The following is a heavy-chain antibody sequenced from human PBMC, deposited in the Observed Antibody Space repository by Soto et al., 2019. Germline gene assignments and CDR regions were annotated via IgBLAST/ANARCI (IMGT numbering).Heavy chain of an antibody. CDR2: INSDGSST. CDR1: GFTFSSYW. D-gene: IGHD3-9*01. Sequence: GGSLRLSCAASGFTFSSYWMHWVRQAPGKGLVWVSRINSDGSSTSYADSVKGRFTISRDNAKNTLYLQMNSLRAEDTAVYYCARVPLNNFFWLLSIHYYVMYFCAQRTTVPVSS. V-gene: IGHV3-74*01. J-gene: IGHJ6*02. CDR3: ARVPLNNFFWLLSIHYYVMYF.